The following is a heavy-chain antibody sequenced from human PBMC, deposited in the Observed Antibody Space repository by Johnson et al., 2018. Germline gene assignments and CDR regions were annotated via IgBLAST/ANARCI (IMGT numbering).Heavy chain of an antibody. J-gene: IGHJ6*02. CDR2: VRDNGGRS. CDR1: GFTFSRYA. D-gene: IGHD3-10*01. Sequence: EVQLVESGGGLVQPGGSXRLSCTASGFTFSRYAMAWVRQASGKGLDWVSGVRDNGGRSYYAASVKGRFTISRDNAKNTLYLEMTDLRAEDTATYYCAKGGADDFFFWFGERGGMDVWGQGTAVTVSS. CDR3: AKGGADDFFFWFGERGGMDV. V-gene: IGHV3-23*04.